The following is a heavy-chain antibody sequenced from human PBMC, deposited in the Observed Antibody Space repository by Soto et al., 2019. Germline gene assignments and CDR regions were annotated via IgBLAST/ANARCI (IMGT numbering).Heavy chain of an antibody. CDR2: IVVGSGNT. J-gene: IGHJ3*02. CDR3: AALPYDFWSGYYTVYAFDI. D-gene: IGHD3-3*01. CDR1: TFTFTSSA. Sequence: GASVKVSCKASTFTFTSSAVQWVRQARGQRLEWIGWIVVGSGNTKYAQNFQERVTITRDMSSGTAYLELSSLRSEDTAVYYCAALPYDFWSGYYTVYAFDIWGQGTMVTVSS. V-gene: IGHV1-58*01.